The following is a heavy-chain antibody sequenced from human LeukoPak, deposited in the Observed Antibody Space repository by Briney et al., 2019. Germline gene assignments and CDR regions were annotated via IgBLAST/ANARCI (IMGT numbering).Heavy chain of an antibody. V-gene: IGHV4-38-2*02. CDR1: GYSISSGFY. D-gene: IGHD5-18*01. J-gene: IGHJ6*03. Sequence: SETLSLTCTVSGYSISSGFYWGWIRQPPGKGLEWIGNVYHGGSSYYNPSLKSRVTISVDTSKNQFSLKLSSVTAADTAVYYCARISLDTAMVTWALGGWYYMDVWGKGTTVTVSS. CDR3: ARISLDTAMVTWALGGWYYMDV. CDR2: VYHGGSS.